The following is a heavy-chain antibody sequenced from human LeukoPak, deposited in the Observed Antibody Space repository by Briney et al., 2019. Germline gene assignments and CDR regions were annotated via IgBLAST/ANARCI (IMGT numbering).Heavy chain of an antibody. CDR1: GFSFSSSW. J-gene: IGHJ4*02. Sequence: GGSLRLSCAASGFSFSSSWMHWVRQAPGKGLVWVSRMNSDGSIITYADSVKGRFTTTRDNAKSTLFLQMNSLRADDTGVYFCAGDAHSSSWTWGQGTLVTVSS. V-gene: IGHV3-74*03. D-gene: IGHD6-13*01. CDR3: AGDAHSSSWT. CDR2: MNSDGSII.